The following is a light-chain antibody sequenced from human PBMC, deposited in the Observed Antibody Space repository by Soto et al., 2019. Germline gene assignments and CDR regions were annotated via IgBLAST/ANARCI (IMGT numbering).Light chain of an antibody. CDR2: DAS. CDR1: QTVRNNY. Sequence: EFVLTQSPGTLSLSPGERATLSCRASQTVRNNYLAWYQQKPGQAPRLLIYDASSRATGIPDRFSGGGSGTDFTLTISRLEPEDFAVYYCQQYNNWPPTTFGQGTRLEI. CDR3: QQYNNWPPTT. J-gene: IGKJ5*01. V-gene: IGKV3-20*01.